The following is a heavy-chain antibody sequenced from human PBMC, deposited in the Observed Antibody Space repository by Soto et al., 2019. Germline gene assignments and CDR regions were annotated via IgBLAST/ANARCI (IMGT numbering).Heavy chain of an antibody. V-gene: IGHV1-69*01. CDR2: IIPIFATV. D-gene: IGHD5-18*01. CDR3: ARGGRGYSSAPRYYFDY. J-gene: IGHJ4*02. Sequence: QVQLVQSGSEVKKPGSSVKVSCKASGGSFSSNPISWVRQAPGQGLEWMAGIIPIFATVHYAQKFQGRVTITAAESTSTAYMELTRLRSEDPAVYFCARGGRGYSSAPRYYFDYWGQGTLVTVSS. CDR1: GGSFSSNP.